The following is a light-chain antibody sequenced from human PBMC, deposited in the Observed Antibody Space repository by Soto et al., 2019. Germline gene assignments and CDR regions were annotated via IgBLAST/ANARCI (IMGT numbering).Light chain of an antibody. J-gene: IGLJ1*01. CDR2: EIS. Sequence: QSALTQPASVSGSLGQSITISCTGTSSDVGGYNFVSWYQQYPGKAPKLMIFEISNRPSEVSNRFSGSKSGNTASLTISGLQAEDEADYYCSSYTTSSTSVFGTGTKVTVL. CDR1: SSDVGGYNF. V-gene: IGLV2-14*01. CDR3: SSYTTSSTSV.